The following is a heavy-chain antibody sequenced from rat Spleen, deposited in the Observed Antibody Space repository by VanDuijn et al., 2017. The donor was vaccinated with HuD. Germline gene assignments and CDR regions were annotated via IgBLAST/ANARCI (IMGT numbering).Heavy chain of an antibody. CDR3: ARQWDY. CDR2: IIAGGGNT. V-gene: IGHV5-25*01. Sequence: EVQLVESGGGLVQPGRSLKLSCSASGFTFSHYDMAWVRQAPTKGLEWVASIIAGGGNTYYRDSVKGRFTISRENAKSTLYLQMDSLRSEDTATYYCARQWDYWGQGVMVTVSS. J-gene: IGHJ2*01. CDR1: GFTFSHYD.